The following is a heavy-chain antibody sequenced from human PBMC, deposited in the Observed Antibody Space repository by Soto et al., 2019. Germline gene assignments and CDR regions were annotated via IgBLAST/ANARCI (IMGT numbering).Heavy chain of an antibody. CDR3: ARDRWEDPYYFDY. CDR2: IIPILGIA. Sequence: QVQLVQSGAEVKKPGSSVKVSCKASGGTFSSYTISWVRQAPGQGLEWMGRIIPILGIANYAQKFQGRVTXTXDXXTSTASMELGSLRSEDTAVYYCARDRWEDPYYFDYWGQGTLVTVSS. D-gene: IGHD1-26*01. J-gene: IGHJ4*02. CDR1: GGTFSSYT. V-gene: IGHV1-69*08.